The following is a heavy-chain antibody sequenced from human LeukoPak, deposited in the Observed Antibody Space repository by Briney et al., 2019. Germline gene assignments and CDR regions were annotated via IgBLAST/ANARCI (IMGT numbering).Heavy chain of an antibody. V-gene: IGHV1-8*01. J-gene: IGHJ3*02. Sequence: GASVKVSCKASGYTFTSYDINWVRQATGQGLEWMGWMNPNSGNTGYAQKFQGRVTMTRDTSISTAYMELSRLRSDDTAVYYCARSYYYDTTGYTHDDAFDIWGQGTMVTVSS. D-gene: IGHD3-22*01. CDR3: ARSYYYDTTGYTHDDAFDI. CDR2: MNPNSGNT. CDR1: GYTFTSYD.